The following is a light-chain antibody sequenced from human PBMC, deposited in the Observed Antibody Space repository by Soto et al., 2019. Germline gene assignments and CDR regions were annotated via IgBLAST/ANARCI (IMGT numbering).Light chain of an antibody. Sequence: EIVLTQSPGTLSLSPGERATLSCRASQTITNNYLAWYQQRPGQAPRLLIYGASSRATGIPDRFSGTGSGTDFTLTISGLEPEDFAVYFCQQYVSSYSCTFGPGTKVDIK. CDR3: QQYVSSYSCT. CDR2: GAS. J-gene: IGKJ3*01. V-gene: IGKV3-20*01. CDR1: QTITNNY.